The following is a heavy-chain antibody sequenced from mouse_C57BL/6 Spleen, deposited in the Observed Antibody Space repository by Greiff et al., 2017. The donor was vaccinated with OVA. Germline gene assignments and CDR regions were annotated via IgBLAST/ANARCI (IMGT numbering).Heavy chain of an antibody. V-gene: IGHV5-12*01. CDR3: AREDGTGNSYAFDY. CDR2: ISNGGGNT. CDR1: GFTFSNYY. D-gene: IGHD2-1*01. Sequence: EVHLVESGGGLVQPGGSLKLSCAASGFTFSNYYMYWVRQTPEKRLEWVAYISNGGGNTYYPDTVKGRFTISRDNAKNTLYLQMSRLTSEDTAMYYCAREDGTGNSYAFDYWGQGTTVTVSS. J-gene: IGHJ4*01.